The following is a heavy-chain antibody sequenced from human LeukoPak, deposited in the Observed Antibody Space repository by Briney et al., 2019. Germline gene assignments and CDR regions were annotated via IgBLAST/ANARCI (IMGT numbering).Heavy chain of an antibody. CDR2: VSAYNGNT. CDR1: GYTFTSYG. J-gene: IGHJ4*02. D-gene: IGHD6-13*01. Sequence: ASVKVSCKASGYTFTSYGISWVRQAPGQGLGWMGWVSAYNGNTNYAQKLQGRVTMTTDTSTSTAYMELRSLRSDDTAVYYCARGYTSRESFDYWGQGTLVTVSS. V-gene: IGHV1-18*01. CDR3: ARGYTSRESFDY.